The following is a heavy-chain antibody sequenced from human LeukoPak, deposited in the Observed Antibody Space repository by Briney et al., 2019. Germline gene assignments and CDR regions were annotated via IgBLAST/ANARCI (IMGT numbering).Heavy chain of an antibody. CDR3: ARSPDILTGENFDY. CDR2: INLNSGGT. J-gene: IGHJ4*02. Sequence: ASVKVSCKSSGYTFTSYAMNWVRQAPGQGLEWMGWINLNSGGTNYAQKFQGRVTMTRDTSINTAYMELSRLRSDDTAVYYCARSPDILTGENFDYWGQGTLVTVSS. CDR1: GYTFTSYA. D-gene: IGHD3-9*01. V-gene: IGHV1-2*02.